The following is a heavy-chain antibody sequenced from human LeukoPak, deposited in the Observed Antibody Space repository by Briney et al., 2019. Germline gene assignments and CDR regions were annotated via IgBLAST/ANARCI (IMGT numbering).Heavy chain of an antibody. D-gene: IGHD6-6*01. CDR2: IYYSGST. Sequence: SETLSLTCTVSDGSISIYYWSWIRQPPGKGLEWIGYIYYSGSTNYNPSPKSRVTISVDTSKNQFSLKLSSVTAADTAVYYCASIAARDPYYYYGMDVWGQGTAVTVSS. V-gene: IGHV4-59*01. CDR1: DGSISIYY. CDR3: ASIAARDPYYYYGMDV. J-gene: IGHJ6*02.